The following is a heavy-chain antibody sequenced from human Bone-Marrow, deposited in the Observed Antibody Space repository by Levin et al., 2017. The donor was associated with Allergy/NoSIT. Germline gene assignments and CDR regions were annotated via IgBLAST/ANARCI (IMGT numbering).Heavy chain of an antibody. Sequence: GGSLRLSCAASGLSLGNFAMDWVRQAPGKGLEWVSSISKNGDTYYADSVKGRFTMSRDNAKDTVFLHMNNLSGDDTAVYYCSREPLGVSMVVERAWFDPWGQGTQVTVSS. CDR2: ISKNGDT. D-gene: IGHD2-2*01. CDR3: SREPLGVSMVVERAWFDP. CDR1: GLSLGNFA. V-gene: IGHV3-23*01. J-gene: IGHJ5*02.